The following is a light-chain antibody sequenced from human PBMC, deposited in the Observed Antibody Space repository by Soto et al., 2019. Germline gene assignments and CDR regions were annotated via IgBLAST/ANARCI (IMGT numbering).Light chain of an antibody. V-gene: IGKV3-11*01. Sequence: EIVMTQSPATLSVSPGERATLSCRASQSISNNLAWYQQQPGQTPRLLIYDASNRATGVPARFSGSGSGTDFTLTISSLEPEDFAVYYCQQRSSWPPTFGQGTRLEI. J-gene: IGKJ5*01. CDR2: DAS. CDR1: QSISNN. CDR3: QQRSSWPPT.